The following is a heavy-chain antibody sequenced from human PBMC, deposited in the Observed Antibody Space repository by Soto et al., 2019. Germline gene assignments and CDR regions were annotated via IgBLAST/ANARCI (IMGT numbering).Heavy chain of an antibody. Sequence: QVQLVESGGGVVQPGRSLRLSCAASGFTFSSYGMHWVRQAPGKGLEWVAVISYGGSNEYYADSVKGRFTISRDNSKNTLYLQMNNLRAEDTAVYYGAKDNCISTSCYRLYNWFDPWGQGTLVTVSS. D-gene: IGHD2-2*01. V-gene: IGHV3-30*18. CDR1: GFTFSSYG. CDR2: ISYGGSNE. J-gene: IGHJ5*02. CDR3: AKDNCISTSCYRLYNWFDP.